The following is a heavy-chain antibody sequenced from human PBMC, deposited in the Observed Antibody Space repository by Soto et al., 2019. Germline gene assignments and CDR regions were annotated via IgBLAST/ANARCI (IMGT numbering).Heavy chain of an antibody. CDR1: GFTFSSYG. V-gene: IGHV3-33*01. D-gene: IGHD2-15*01. J-gene: IGHJ6*02. Sequence: PGGSLRLSCAASGFTFSSYGMHWVRQAPGKGLEWVAVIWYDGSNKYYADSVKGRFTISRDNSKNTLYLQMTSLRAEDTAVYYCARGYSGGSCFLHYYYGMDVWGQRTTVSVSS. CDR3: ARGYSGGSCFLHYYYGMDV. CDR2: IWYDGSNK.